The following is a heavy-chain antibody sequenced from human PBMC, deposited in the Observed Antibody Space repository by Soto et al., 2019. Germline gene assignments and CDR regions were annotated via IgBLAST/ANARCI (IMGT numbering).Heavy chain of an antibody. CDR2: FYYGGST. CDR1: GGSTSSYY. Sequence: SETLSLTCTVSGGSTSSYYWSWIRQPPGKGLEWIGYFYYGGSTNYNPSLKSRVTISVDTSKNQFSLKLSSVTAADTAVYYCAREFSTVTNYGMDVWGQGTTVTVSS. CDR3: AREFSTVTNYGMDV. J-gene: IGHJ6*02. D-gene: IGHD4-17*01. V-gene: IGHV4-59*01.